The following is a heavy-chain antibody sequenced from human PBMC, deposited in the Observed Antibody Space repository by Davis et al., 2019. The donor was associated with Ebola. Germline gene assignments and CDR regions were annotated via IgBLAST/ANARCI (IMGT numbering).Heavy chain of an antibody. V-gene: IGHV1-2*06. D-gene: IGHD2-15*01. CDR3: ALPSGSYCSGGSCYSRPDDY. J-gene: IGHJ4*02. CDR1: GYTFTSYY. Sequence: AASVKVSCKASGYTFTSYYMHWVRQAPGQGLEWMGRINPNSGGTNYAQKFQGRVTMTRDTSISTAYMELSRLRSDDTAVYYCALPSGSYCSGGSCYSRPDDYWGQGTLVTVSS. CDR2: INPNSGGT.